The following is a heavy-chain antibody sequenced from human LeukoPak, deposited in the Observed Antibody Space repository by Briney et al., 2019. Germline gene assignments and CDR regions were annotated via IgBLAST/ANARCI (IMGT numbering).Heavy chain of an antibody. CDR1: GFTFSSYA. J-gene: IGHJ4*02. D-gene: IGHD4-23*01. V-gene: IGHV4-59*01. CDR3: ARVGVDYSGNIIKYYFDY. Sequence: GSLRLSCAASGFTFSSYAMSWIRQPPGKGLEWIGYVYYSGTTNYNPSLKSRVIISVDTSKNQFSLKLSPVIAADTAVYYCARVGVDYSGNIIKYYFDYWGQGTLVTVSS. CDR2: VYYSGTT.